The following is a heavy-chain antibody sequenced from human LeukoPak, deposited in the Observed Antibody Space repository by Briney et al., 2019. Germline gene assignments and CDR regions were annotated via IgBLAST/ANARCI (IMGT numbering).Heavy chain of an antibody. V-gene: IGHV1-18*01. J-gene: IGHJ6*02. CDR3: ARGLLVTFGGVIGYGMDV. CDR2: ISAYNGNT. D-gene: IGHD3-16*02. Sequence: ASVKVSCKASGYTFTSYGISWVRQAPGQGLEWMGWISAYNGNTNYAQKLQGRVTMTTDTSTSTAYMELRSLRSDDTAVYYCARGLLVTFGGVIGYGMDVWGQGTTVTVSS. CDR1: GYTFTSYG.